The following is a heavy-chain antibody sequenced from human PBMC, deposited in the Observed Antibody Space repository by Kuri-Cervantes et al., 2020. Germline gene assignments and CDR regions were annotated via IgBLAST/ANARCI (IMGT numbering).Heavy chain of an antibody. J-gene: IGHJ3*02. D-gene: IGHD2-21*02. CDR3: ARDAILAYCGGDCYSGAFDI. Sequence: ASVKVSCKASGYTFTSYDINWVRQAPGQGLEWMGWISAYNGNTNYAQKFQGRVAMTRDTSTSTVYMELSSLRSEDTAVYYCARDAILAYCGGDCYSGAFDIWGQGTMVTVSS. V-gene: IGHV1-18*01. CDR1: GYTFTSYD. CDR2: ISAYNGNT.